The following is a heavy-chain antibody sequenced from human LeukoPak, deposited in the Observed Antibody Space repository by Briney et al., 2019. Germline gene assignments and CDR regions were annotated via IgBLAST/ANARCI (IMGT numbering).Heavy chain of an antibody. V-gene: IGHV3-73*01. CDR2: IRSKANSYAT. CDR1: GFTFSGSA. J-gene: IGHJ5*02. Sequence: GXXRLSCAASGFTFSGSAMQWVRQASGKGLEWVGRIRSKANSYATAYAASGKGRFTISREDSKNTTYLQMNSLETEDTAMYFCIRPSFDPWGQGTLVTVSS. CDR3: IRPSFDP.